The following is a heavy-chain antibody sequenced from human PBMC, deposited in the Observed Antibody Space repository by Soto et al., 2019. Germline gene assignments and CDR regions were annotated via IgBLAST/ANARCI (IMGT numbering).Heavy chain of an antibody. V-gene: IGHV3-23*01. CDR2: ISGSGGST. D-gene: IGHD3-22*01. Sequence: EVQLLESGGGLVQPGGSLRLSCAASGFTFSSYAMSWVRQAPGKGLEWVSAISGSGGSTYYADSVKGRFTISRDNSNNTLYLQMNSLRAEDTAVYYCATGTYYYDSSGYYGYWGQGTLVTVSS. J-gene: IGHJ4*02. CDR1: GFTFSSYA. CDR3: ATGTYYYDSSGYYGY.